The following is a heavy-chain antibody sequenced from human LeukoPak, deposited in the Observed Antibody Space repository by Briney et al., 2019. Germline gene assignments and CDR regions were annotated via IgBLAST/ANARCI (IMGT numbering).Heavy chain of an antibody. CDR1: GASISSYY. Sequence: PSETLSLTCTVSGASISSYYWSWIRQPAGKGLEWIGRIYTSENTNYNPALKSRVTMSVDTSKDQFSLKLRSMTAADTAVYYCATWGSSSSNRDFDYWGQGTLVTVSS. D-gene: IGHD6-13*01. J-gene: IGHJ4*02. CDR3: ATWGSSSSNRDFDY. CDR2: IYTSENT. V-gene: IGHV4-4*07.